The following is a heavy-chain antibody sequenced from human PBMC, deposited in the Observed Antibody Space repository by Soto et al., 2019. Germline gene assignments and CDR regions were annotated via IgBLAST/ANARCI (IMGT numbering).Heavy chain of an antibody. D-gene: IGHD5-18*01. Sequence: QVQLQESGPGLVKPSGTLSLTCIASGGSISNYYWSWIRQPPGKGLEWIGYIYYSGSTNYNPSLTSRVTISVDTSKNQFSLKLSSVTAADTAVYYCARHRYSYGVYYFDYWGQGTLVTVSS. CDR3: ARHRYSYGVYYFDY. V-gene: IGHV4-59*08. J-gene: IGHJ4*02. CDR1: GGSISNYY. CDR2: IYYSGST.